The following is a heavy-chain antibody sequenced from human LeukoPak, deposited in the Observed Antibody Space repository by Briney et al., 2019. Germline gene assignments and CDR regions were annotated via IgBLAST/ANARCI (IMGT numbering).Heavy chain of an antibody. CDR2: IYPGDSDT. Sequence: GESLKISFKGSGYSFTGYWIGWVRQMPGKGLEWMGIIYPGDSDTRYSPSFQGQVTISADKSISTAYLQWSSLKASDTAMYYCARRRPAAAPGAFDIWGQGTMVTVSS. D-gene: IGHD6-13*01. CDR3: ARRRPAAAPGAFDI. V-gene: IGHV5-51*01. CDR1: GYSFTGYW. J-gene: IGHJ3*02.